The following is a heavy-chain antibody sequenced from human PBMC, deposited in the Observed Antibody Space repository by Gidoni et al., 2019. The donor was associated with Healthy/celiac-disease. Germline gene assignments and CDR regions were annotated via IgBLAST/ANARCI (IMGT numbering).Heavy chain of an antibody. CDR3: ARALGYSYGPEGYNWFDP. Sequence: QVQLQESGPGLVKPSETLSLTCTGSRGSISSYYWSWIRQPPGKGLEWIGYIYYSGSTNYNPSLKSRVTISVDTSKNQFSLKLSSVTAADTAVYYCARALGYSYGPEGYNWFDPWGQGTLVTVSS. CDR1: RGSISSYY. CDR2: IYYSGST. J-gene: IGHJ5*02. D-gene: IGHD5-18*01. V-gene: IGHV4-59*01.